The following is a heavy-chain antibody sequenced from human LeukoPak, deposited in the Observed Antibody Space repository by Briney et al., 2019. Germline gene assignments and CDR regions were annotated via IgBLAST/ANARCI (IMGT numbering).Heavy chain of an antibody. CDR3: ARARGDLLRYFDWLPPHAFDI. Sequence: ASVKVSCKASGYTFTSYGISWVQQAPGQGLEWMGWISAYNGNTNYAQKLQGRVTMTTDTSTSTAYMELRSLRSDDTAVYYCARARGDLLRYFDWLPPHAFDIWGQGTMVTVSS. D-gene: IGHD3-9*01. CDR1: GYTFTSYG. V-gene: IGHV1-18*04. J-gene: IGHJ3*02. CDR2: ISAYNGNT.